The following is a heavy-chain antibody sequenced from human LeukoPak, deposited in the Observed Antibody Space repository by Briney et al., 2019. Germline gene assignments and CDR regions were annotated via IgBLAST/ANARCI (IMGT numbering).Heavy chain of an antibody. V-gene: IGHV3-7*05. D-gene: IGHD3-22*01. J-gene: IGHJ4*02. CDR1: GFTFSSYW. CDR2: IKQDGSEK. CDR3: AGDAEDSRTPRVDY. Sequence: PGGSLRLSCASSGFTFSSYWMSWVRQAPGKGLEWVANIKQDGSEKYYVDSVKGRFSISRDNAKNSLYLQMNSLRAEDTAVYYCAGDAEDSRTPRVDYWGQGTLVTVSS.